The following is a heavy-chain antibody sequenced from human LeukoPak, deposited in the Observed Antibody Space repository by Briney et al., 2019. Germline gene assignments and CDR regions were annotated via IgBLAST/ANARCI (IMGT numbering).Heavy chain of an antibody. CDR3: AKGGSGWYASAFDI. V-gene: IGHV3-53*01. CDR2: IYSGGNT. J-gene: IGHJ3*02. Sequence: LTGGSLRLSCTVSWFTVSGNSMSWVRQAPGKGLEWVSFIYSGGNTHYSDSVKGRFTISRDNSKNTLYLQMNSLRAEDTAVYYCAKGGSGWYASAFDIWGQGTMVTVSS. CDR1: WFTVSGNS. D-gene: IGHD6-19*01.